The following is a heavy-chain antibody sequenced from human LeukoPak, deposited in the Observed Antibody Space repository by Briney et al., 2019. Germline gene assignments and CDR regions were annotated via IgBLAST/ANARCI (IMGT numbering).Heavy chain of an antibody. V-gene: IGHV3-48*01. J-gene: IGHJ4*02. CDR2: ISSSSSSI. CDR3: ARTAVAGNEFFDY. D-gene: IGHD6-19*01. CDR1: GFSFRSYS. Sequence: GGSLRLSCAASGFSFRSYSMLWVRQATGKGLEWVSYISSSSSSIYYADSVKGRFTISRDNAKNSLYLQMNTLRAEDTAVYYCARTAVAGNEFFDYWGQGTLVTVSS.